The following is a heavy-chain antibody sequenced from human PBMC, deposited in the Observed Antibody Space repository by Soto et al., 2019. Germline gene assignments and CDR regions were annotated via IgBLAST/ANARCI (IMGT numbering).Heavy chain of an antibody. V-gene: IGHV4-39*01. CDR1: GGSISSSSYY. Sequence: PSETLSLTCTVSGGSISSSSYYWGWIRQPPGKGLEWIGSIYYSGSTYYNPSLKSRVTISVDTSKNQFSLKLSSVTAADTAVYYCARHVLRFLEWLPFDYWGQGTLVTVSS. CDR3: ARHVLRFLEWLPFDY. D-gene: IGHD3-3*01. J-gene: IGHJ4*02. CDR2: IYYSGST.